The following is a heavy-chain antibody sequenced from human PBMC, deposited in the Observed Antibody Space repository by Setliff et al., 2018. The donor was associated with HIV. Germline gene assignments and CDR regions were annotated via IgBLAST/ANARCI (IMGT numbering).Heavy chain of an antibody. J-gene: IGHJ4*02. V-gene: IGHV4-39*07. D-gene: IGHD6-19*01. CDR1: GGSISRTSYY. Sequence: PSETLSLTCTVSGGSISRTSYYWGWIRQPPGKGLEWIGSIYNGGNTYFSPSLKSRVTISLDTSKNQSYLKVTPVTAADTAVYYCARVIAVAGTHSVDYWGQGTRVTVSS. CDR3: ARVIAVAGTHSVDY. CDR2: IYNGGNT.